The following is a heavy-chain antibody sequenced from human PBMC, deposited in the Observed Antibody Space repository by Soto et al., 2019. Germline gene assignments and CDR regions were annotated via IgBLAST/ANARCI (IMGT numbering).Heavy chain of an antibody. Sequence: ASVKVSCKASGFNFTPYSMHWVRQAPGQRLEWMAWINGDNGKTDYSQKFQGRVTVSRDTSASTVYMELSSLRSEDTAVYYCARELAATGTSFDYRGQGDRVRVS. V-gene: IGHV1-3*01. D-gene: IGHD6-13*01. CDR3: ARELAATGTSFDY. CDR1: GFNFTPYS. CDR2: INGDNGKT. J-gene: IGHJ4*02.